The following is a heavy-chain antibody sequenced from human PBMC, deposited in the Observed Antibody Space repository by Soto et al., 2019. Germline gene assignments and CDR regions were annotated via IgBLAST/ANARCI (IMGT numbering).Heavy chain of an antibody. CDR3: AALDGALDY. J-gene: IGHJ4*02. CDR1: GDSFSSYY. V-gene: IGHV4-59*01. CDR2: IFHTGNT. D-gene: IGHD3-10*01. Sequence: KPPQTLSLTCTVYGDSFSSYYWTWIRQPPGKRLEWVAYIFHTGNTNYNPSLKSRATISVDTSKNQFSLKLRSVTPADTAVYYCAALDGALDYWGPGTLVTVSS.